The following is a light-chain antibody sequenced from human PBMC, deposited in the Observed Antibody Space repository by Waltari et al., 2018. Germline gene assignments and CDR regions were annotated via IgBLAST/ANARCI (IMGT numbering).Light chain of an antibody. CDR3: CSYIGRAL. V-gene: IGLV2-23*02. J-gene: IGLJ2*01. CDR1: SLDVGGYNF. CDR2: EVI. Sequence: QSALTQPASVSGSPGQSITIPCTGSSLDVGGYNFVSWYQQHPGKAPKLLIYEVIKRPSGVSIRFSGSKSGNTASLTISGLQAEDEADYYCCSYIGRALFGGGTKLTVL.